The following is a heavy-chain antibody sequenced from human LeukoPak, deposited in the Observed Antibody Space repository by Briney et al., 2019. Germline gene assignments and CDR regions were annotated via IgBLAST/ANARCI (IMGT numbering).Heavy chain of an antibody. V-gene: IGHV4-59*08. Sequence: KSSETLSLTCTVSGGSISSYYWSWIRQPPGKGLEWIGNIYYSGSTNYNPSLKSRVTISVDTSKNQFSLNLSSVTAADTAVYYCARLYYYGSGSSRWFDPWGQGTLVTVSS. CDR3: ARLYYYGSGSSRWFDP. J-gene: IGHJ5*02. CDR2: IYYSGST. D-gene: IGHD3-10*01. CDR1: GGSISSYY.